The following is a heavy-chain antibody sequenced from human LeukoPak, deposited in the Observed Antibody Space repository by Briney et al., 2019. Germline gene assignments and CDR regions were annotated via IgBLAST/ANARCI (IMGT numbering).Heavy chain of an antibody. V-gene: IGHV1-69*13. D-gene: IGHD6-25*01. Sequence: ASVKVSCKASGYSFTSYDISWVRQAPGQGLEWMGGIIPIFGTANYAQKFQGRVTITADESTSTAYMELSSLRSEDTAVYYCAREAAEEDYWGQGTLVTVSS. CDR1: GYSFTSYD. CDR2: IIPIFGTA. J-gene: IGHJ4*02. CDR3: AREAAEEDY.